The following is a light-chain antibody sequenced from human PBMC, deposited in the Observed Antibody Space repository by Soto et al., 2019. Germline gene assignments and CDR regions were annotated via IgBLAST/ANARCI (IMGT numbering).Light chain of an antibody. J-gene: IGKJ1*01. CDR2: GAS. CDR1: QSVSSN. Sequence: EIVMTQSPATLSVSPGERATLSCRASQSVSSNLAWYQQKPGQAPGPLIYGASTRATGIPARFSGSGSGTEFTLTISSLQSEDNATYYSEQYNISPRTFV. CDR3: EQYNISPRT. V-gene: IGKV3-15*01.